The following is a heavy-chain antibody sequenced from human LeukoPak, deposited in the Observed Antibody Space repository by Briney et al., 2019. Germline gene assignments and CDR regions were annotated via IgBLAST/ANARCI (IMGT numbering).Heavy chain of an antibody. CDR3: ARIGTVVTQGLHYYYYGMDV. CDR1: GYTFTTYY. CDR2: INPSGGST. J-gene: IGHJ6*02. Sequence: ASVKVSCKAAGYTFTTYYMHWVRQAPGQGLEWMGTINPSGGSTSYAQKFQGRVTITADESTSTAYMELSSLRSEDTAVYYCARIGTVVTQGLHYYYYGMDVWGQGTTVTVSS. D-gene: IGHD4-23*01. V-gene: IGHV1-46*01.